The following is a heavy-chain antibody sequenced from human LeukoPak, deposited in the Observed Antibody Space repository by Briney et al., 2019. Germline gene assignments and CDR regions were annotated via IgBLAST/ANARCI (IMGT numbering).Heavy chain of an antibody. J-gene: IGHJ4*02. Sequence: PGGSLRLSCATSGFTFDDYGMSWVRQAPGKGLEWVSGINWNGGSTGYADSVKGRFTISRDNAKNSLYLQMNSLRAEDTALYYCARGLADVNPGGSLTLYYFDYWGQGTLVTVSS. CDR1: GFTFDDYG. CDR3: ARGLADVNPGGSLTLYYFDY. V-gene: IGHV3-20*04. D-gene: IGHD2-15*01. CDR2: INWNGGST.